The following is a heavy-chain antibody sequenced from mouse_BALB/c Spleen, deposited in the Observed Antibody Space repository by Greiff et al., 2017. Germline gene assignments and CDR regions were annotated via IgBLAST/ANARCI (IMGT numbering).Heavy chain of an antibody. D-gene: IGHD2-4*01. J-gene: IGHJ3*01. V-gene: IGHV3-2*02. CDR2: LSYSGDT. CDR1: GYSFTSYYA. CDR3: ARYQVYYDYEGAY. Sequence: DVKLEESGPGLVKPSQSLSLSCTVSGYSFTSYYAWYLIRQFPGNILWLIGFLSYSGDTSYNPSLKSRISITRDTSTNQYFLQLNSVTTEDTATYCCARYQVYYDYEGAYWGQGTLVTVSA.